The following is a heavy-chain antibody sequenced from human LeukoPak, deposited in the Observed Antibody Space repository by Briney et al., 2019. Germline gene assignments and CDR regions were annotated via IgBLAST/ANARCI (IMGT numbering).Heavy chain of an antibody. V-gene: IGHV3-9*01. Sequence: GGSLRLSCAASGFTFGDYAMHWVRQAPGKGLEWVSGISWNSGSIGYADSVKGRFTISRDNAKNSLYLQMNSLRAEDTALYYCAKGDSSSWYGEGSFDYWGQGTLVTVSS. D-gene: IGHD6-13*01. CDR2: ISWNSGSI. J-gene: IGHJ4*02. CDR1: GFTFGDYA. CDR3: AKGDSSSWYGEGSFDY.